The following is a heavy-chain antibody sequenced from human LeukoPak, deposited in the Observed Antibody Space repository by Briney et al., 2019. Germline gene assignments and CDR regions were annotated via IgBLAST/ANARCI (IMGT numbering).Heavy chain of an antibody. CDR2: ILNSGTTT. CDR3: ARDPPDY. V-gene: IGHV3-48*03. CDR1: GFTFSSYE. Sequence: GGSLRLSCAASGFTFSSYEMNWVRQAPGKGLEWVSYILNSGTTTYYADSVKGRFTISRDNAKNPLYLQMNSLGAEDTGVYYCARDPPDYWGQGILVTVSS. J-gene: IGHJ4*02.